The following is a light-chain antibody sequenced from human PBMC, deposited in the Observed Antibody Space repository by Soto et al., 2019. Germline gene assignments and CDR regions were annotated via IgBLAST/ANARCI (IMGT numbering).Light chain of an antibody. CDR1: QSISSW. V-gene: IGKV1-5*03. J-gene: IGKJ2*01. CDR2: KAS. Sequence: DIPMTQSPSTLSASVGDRVTITCRASQSISSWLAWYQQRPGKAPKLLIYKASSLESGVPSRFSGSGSGTEFTLTISSLQPDEFATYYCQQYNSYSHTFGQGTKLEIK. CDR3: QQYNSYSHT.